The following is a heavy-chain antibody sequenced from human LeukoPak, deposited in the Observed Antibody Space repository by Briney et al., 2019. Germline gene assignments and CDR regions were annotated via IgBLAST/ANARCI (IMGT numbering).Heavy chain of an antibody. CDR3: AKDQLQIYVD. CDR2: ISGSGGST. Sequence: GGSLRLSCAASGFTVSSNYMSWVRQAPGKGLEWVSAISGSGGSTYYADSVKGRFTISRDNSKNTLYLQMNSLRAEDTAVYYCAKDQLQIYVDWGQGTLVTVSS. D-gene: IGHD4-23*01. J-gene: IGHJ4*02. V-gene: IGHV3-23*01. CDR1: GFTVSSNY.